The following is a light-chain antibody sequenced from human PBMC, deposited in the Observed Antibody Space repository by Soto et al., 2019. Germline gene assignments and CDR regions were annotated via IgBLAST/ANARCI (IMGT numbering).Light chain of an antibody. Sequence: EIVMTQSPATLSVSPGERATLSCRASQSVSSNLAWYQQKPGQAPRLLIYGASTRATGIPARFSGSGSGTVFKLTISSLQSEDFAVYYWQQYNNWSPPTFVQGTKVEIK. CDR2: GAS. CDR1: QSVSSN. V-gene: IGKV3-15*01. CDR3: QQYNNWSPPT. J-gene: IGKJ1*01.